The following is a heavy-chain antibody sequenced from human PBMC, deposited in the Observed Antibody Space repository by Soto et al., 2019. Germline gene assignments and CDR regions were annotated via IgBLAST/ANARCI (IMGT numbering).Heavy chain of an antibody. CDR3: AKRRGEGYFDF. J-gene: IGHJ4*02. CDR1: GFTFSSYV. V-gene: IGHV3-23*01. D-gene: IGHD3-16*01. Sequence: EVQLLESGGGLVQPGGSLRLSCAASGFTFSSYVMSWVRQAPGKGLEWVSAIGGTSGSTYYADSVKGRFTISRDNSKNILYLQINSLRAEDTAVFYCAKRRGEGYFDFWGRGALVTVSS. CDR2: IGGTSGST.